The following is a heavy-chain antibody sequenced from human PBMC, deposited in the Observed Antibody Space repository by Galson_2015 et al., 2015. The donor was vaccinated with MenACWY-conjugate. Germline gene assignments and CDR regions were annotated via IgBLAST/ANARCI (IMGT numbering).Heavy chain of an antibody. CDR3: AQGAGSRWFDP. D-gene: IGHD2-15*01. V-gene: IGHV3-23*01. J-gene: IGHJ5*02. CDR2: ISTTGGTT. Sequence: SLRLSCAASGITFSSYAMSWVRPAPGKGLEWFSSISTTGGTTYYADSVKGRFTISRDNSTYTLYLQMNSLRAGDTAVYYCAQGAGSRWFDPWGQGTLVVVSS. CDR1: GITFSSYA.